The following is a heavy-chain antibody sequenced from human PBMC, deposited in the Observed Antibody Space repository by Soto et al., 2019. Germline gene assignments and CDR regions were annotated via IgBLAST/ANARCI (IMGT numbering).Heavy chain of an antibody. J-gene: IGHJ5*02. CDR3: ARSYYDSTGFAVDP. Sequence: QMQLQASGPGLVKPSETLSLTCNVSGASVSHGYWSWIRQPPGKGLEWIGFMYFGGSFNYNPSLTRRATISVETSKNQFCMKLTAVTASDTAVYYCARSYYDSTGFAVDPWGQGTLVTVSS. D-gene: IGHD3-22*01. CDR2: MYFGGSF. CDR1: GASVSHGY. V-gene: IGHV4-59*02.